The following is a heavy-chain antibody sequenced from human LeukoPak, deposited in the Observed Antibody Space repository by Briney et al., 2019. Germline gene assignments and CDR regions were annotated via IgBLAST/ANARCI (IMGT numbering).Heavy chain of an antibody. D-gene: IGHD3-16*01. J-gene: IGHJ4*02. CDR3: AKEGRWGSWYFDY. CDR1: RFSGHG. V-gene: IGHV3-30*18. Sequence: GGSLRLSCDLRFSGHGMHWVRQAPGKGLEWLAVVAADGGAKFYTDSVRGRFTIFRDTSRNTVFLQLSGLKTEDTAVYYCAKEGRWGSWYFDYWGQGALVTVSS. CDR2: VAADGGAK.